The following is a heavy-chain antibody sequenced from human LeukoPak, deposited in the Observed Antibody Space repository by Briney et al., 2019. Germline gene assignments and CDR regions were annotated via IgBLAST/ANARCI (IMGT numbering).Heavy chain of an antibody. Sequence: RASAKVSCKASGYTFTRDYMHWVRQAPGQGLEWMGIINPGADTTSYAQKFQGRVAVTRDTSTSTVYMELSRLTSEDTAVYYCATGPGDYEVHWGQGTLITVSS. J-gene: IGHJ4*02. D-gene: IGHD4-17*01. CDR1: GYTFTRDY. V-gene: IGHV1-46*01. CDR3: ATGPGDYEVH. CDR2: INPGADTT.